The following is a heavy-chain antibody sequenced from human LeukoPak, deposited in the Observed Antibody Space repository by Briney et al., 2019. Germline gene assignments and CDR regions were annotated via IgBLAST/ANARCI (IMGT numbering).Heavy chain of an antibody. D-gene: IGHD3-22*01. Sequence: GGALRLACAASGFTFSSYSMNWVRQAPGKGLEWVSGIRWNSGSIGYADSVKGRFTISRDNAKNSLYLQMNSLRAEDTAVYYCARRATPGYDSSGYPHDAFDIWGQGTMVTVSS. CDR2: IRWNSGSI. CDR1: GFTFSSYS. V-gene: IGHV3-48*04. CDR3: ARRATPGYDSSGYPHDAFDI. J-gene: IGHJ3*02.